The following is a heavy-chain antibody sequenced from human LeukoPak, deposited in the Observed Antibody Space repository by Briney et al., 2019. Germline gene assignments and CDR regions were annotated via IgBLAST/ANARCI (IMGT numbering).Heavy chain of an antibody. V-gene: IGHV4-59*01. J-gene: IGHJ4*02. CDR1: GGSISSYY. Sequence: SETLSLTCTVSGGSISSYYWSWIRQPPGKGLEWIGYIYYSGSTNYNPSLKSRVTISVDTSKNQFSLKLSSVTAADTAVYYCASIPITYYYDSSGYYWFDYWGQGTLVTVSS. CDR3: ASIPITYYYDSSGYYWFDY. D-gene: IGHD3-22*01. CDR2: IYYSGST.